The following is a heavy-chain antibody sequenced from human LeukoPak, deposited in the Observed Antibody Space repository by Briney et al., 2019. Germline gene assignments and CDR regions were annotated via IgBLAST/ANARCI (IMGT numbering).Heavy chain of an antibody. Sequence: GASVKVSCKVSGYTLTELSMRWVRQAPGKGLEWMGGFDPEDGETIYAQKFQGRVTMTEDTSTDTAYMELSSLRSEDTAVYYCATDRGTMVRGEWDYWGQGTLVTVSS. CDR1: GYTLTELS. J-gene: IGHJ4*02. CDR2: FDPEDGET. CDR3: ATDRGTMVRGEWDY. D-gene: IGHD3-10*01. V-gene: IGHV1-24*01.